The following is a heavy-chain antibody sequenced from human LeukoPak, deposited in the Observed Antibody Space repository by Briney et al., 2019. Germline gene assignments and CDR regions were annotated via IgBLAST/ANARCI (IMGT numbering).Heavy chain of an antibody. V-gene: IGHV4-59*01. CDR3: ARKDGYSYGYNY. Sequence: SETLSLTCTVSGGSISSYYWSWIRQPPGKGLEWIGYIYYSGSTNYNPPLKSRVTISVDTSKNQFSLKLSSVTAADTAVYYCARKDGYSYGYNYWGQGTLVTVSS. CDR1: GGSISSYY. CDR2: IYYSGST. D-gene: IGHD5-18*01. J-gene: IGHJ4*02.